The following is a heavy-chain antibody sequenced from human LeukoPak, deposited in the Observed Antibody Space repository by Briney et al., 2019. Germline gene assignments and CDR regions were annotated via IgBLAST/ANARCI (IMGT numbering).Heavy chain of an antibody. D-gene: IGHD2-2*01. J-gene: IGHJ4*02. Sequence: GGSLRLSCAASGFTFNNYGMHWVRQAPGKGLEWVAVISYDGRDEHYPDSVKGRFTISRDISTDTLWLQMDSLRSEDTAVYYCAKGPLRGTAAAIDYWGQGTLVTVSS. CDR2: ISYDGRDE. CDR1: GFTFNNYG. CDR3: AKGPLRGTAAAIDY. V-gene: IGHV3-30*18.